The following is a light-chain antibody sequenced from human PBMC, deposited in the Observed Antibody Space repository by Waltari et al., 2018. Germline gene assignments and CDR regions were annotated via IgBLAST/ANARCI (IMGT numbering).Light chain of an antibody. CDR2: AAS. J-gene: IGKJ2*01. V-gene: IGKV1-39*01. CDR3: QQSYSYWYT. CDR1: ESISSY. Sequence: QMTQSPSSLSATVGDRGTITCRASESISSYLNWYQEKPGKAPRLLIYAASSLQSGVPSRFSGRGSGTDFTLTISSLQPEDFATYYCQQSYSYWYTFGQGTKLEIK.